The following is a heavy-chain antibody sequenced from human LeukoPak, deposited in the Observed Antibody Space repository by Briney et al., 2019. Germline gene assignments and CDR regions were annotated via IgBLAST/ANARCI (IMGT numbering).Heavy chain of an antibody. D-gene: IGHD5-24*01. Sequence: PGGSLRLSCAASGFTFSSYAMHWVRQAPGKGLEWVAVISYDGSNKYYADSVKGRFTISRDNSKNTLYLQMNSLRAEDTAVYYCARVGRWLQLQGPFDYWAREPWSPSPQ. V-gene: IGHV3-30*01. CDR3: ARVGRWLQLQGPFDY. J-gene: IGHJ4*02. CDR1: GFTFSSYA. CDR2: ISYDGSNK.